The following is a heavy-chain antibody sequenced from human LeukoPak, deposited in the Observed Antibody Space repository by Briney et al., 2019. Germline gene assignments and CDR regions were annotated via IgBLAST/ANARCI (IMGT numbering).Heavy chain of an antibody. D-gene: IGHD3-22*01. CDR3: ANMFRGYYGS. CDR1: GFTFSSYA. Sequence: GGSLRLSCAASGFTFSSYAMSWVRQAPGKGLEWVSAISGSGGSTYYADSVKGRFTISRDNSKNTLYLQMNGLRAEDTAVYYCANMFRGYYGSWGKGTLVTVSS. V-gene: IGHV3-23*01. CDR2: ISGSGGST. J-gene: IGHJ5*02.